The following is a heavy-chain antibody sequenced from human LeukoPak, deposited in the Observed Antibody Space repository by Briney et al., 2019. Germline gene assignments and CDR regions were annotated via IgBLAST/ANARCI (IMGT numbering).Heavy chain of an antibody. CDR3: ARHTIFCSFINCSPFDP. Sequence: SETLSLTCAVYGGSFSGYYWSWIRQPPGKGLEWIGEINHSGSTNYNPSLKSRVTISVDTSKNQFSLKLSSVTAADSAIYYCARHTIFCSFINCSPFDPWGQRTLVTVSS. D-gene: IGHD3-3*01. J-gene: IGHJ5*02. V-gene: IGHV4-34*01. CDR2: INHSGST. CDR1: GGSFSGYY.